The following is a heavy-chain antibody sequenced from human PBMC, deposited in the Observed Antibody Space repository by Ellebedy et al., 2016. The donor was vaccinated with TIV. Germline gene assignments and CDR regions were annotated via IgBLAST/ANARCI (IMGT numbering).Heavy chain of an antibody. CDR3: ARISGWNDAFDY. Sequence: SETLSLTXTVSGGSISSYYWSWIRQPPGKGLEWIGYIYYSGSTNYNPSLKSRVTISVDTFKNQFSLKLSSVTAPDTAVYYCARISGWNDAFDYWGQGTLVTVSS. J-gene: IGHJ4*02. CDR1: GGSISSYY. V-gene: IGHV4-59*12. D-gene: IGHD1-1*01. CDR2: IYYSGST.